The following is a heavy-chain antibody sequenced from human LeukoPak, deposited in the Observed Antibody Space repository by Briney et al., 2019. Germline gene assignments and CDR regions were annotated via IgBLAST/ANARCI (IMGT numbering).Heavy chain of an antibody. D-gene: IGHD5-24*01. J-gene: IGHJ4*02. CDR1: GGSISSSSYY. V-gene: IGHV4-39*07. CDR2: IYYSGST. Sequence: SETLSLTCTVSGGSISSSSYYWGWIRQPPGKGLEWIGSIYYSGSTYYNPSLKSRVTISVDTSKNQFSLKLSSVTAADTAVYYCARNRDGYNSFDYWGQGTLVTVSP. CDR3: ARNRDGYNSFDY.